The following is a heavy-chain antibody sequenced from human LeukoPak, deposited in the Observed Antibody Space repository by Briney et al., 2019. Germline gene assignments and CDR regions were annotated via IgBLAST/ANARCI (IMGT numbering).Heavy chain of an antibody. D-gene: IGHD6-13*01. J-gene: IGHJ4*02. V-gene: IGHV4-59*08. CDR3: ARHAGNSWSFFDY. Sequence: SETLSLTCTVSGDSISRSYWSWIRQPPGKGLEWIGYIYYIGSTNYNPSLKSRVTISIDTSKNQFSLKLSSVTAADTAVYYCARHAGNSWSFFDYWGQGTLVTVSS. CDR1: GDSISRSY. CDR2: IYYIGST.